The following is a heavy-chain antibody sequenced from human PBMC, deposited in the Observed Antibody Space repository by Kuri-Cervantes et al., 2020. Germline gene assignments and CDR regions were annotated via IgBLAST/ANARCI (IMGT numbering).Heavy chain of an antibody. CDR2: IYSSGST. V-gene: IGHV4-59*13. CDR3: ARFVIRGKTFDY. D-gene: IGHD3-10*01. CDR1: GGSISNYY. J-gene: IGHJ4*02. Sequence: GSLRLSCTVSGGSISNYYRSWIRRPPGKGLEWIAYIYSSGSTNYNPSLKSRVTISVDTSKNQFSLKLSSVTAADTAVYYCARFVIRGKTFDYWGQGTLVTVSS.